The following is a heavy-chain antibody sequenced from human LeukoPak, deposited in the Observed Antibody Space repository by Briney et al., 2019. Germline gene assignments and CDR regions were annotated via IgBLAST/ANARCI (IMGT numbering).Heavy chain of an antibody. J-gene: IGHJ4*02. CDR2: INPNSGGT. CDR3: ARAENYDSSGSQDY. V-gene: IGHV1-2*02. D-gene: IGHD3-22*01. Sequence: ASVKVSCKASGYTFTGYYMHWVRLAPGQGLEWMGWINPNSGGTNYAQKFQGRVTMTRDTSISTAYMELSRLRSDDTTVYYCARAENYDSSGSQDYWGQGTLVTVSS. CDR1: GYTFTGYY.